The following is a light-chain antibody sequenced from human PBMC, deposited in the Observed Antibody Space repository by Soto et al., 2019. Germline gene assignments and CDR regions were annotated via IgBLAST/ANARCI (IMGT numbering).Light chain of an antibody. Sequence: QSALTQPRSVSGSPGQSITISCTGTSSDVGGYNYVSWYRQHPGKAPKLMIYDVSKRPSGVPDRLSGSKSGNTASLTISGLQAADEADYYCCSYAGSYTHYVFGTGTKLTVL. J-gene: IGLJ1*01. V-gene: IGLV2-11*01. CDR2: DVS. CDR1: SSDVGGYNY. CDR3: CSYAGSYTHYV.